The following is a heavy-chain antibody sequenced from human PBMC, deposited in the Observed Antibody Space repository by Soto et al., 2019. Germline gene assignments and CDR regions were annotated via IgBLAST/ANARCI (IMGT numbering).Heavy chain of an antibody. Sequence: QVQLVQSGAEVKEPGASVKVSCKASGYTFTAYALHWVRQAPGHRLEWMGWINAGNGDTKYSQKFQDRVTITRDTSESIAYMEMSSLRSEDTTVYYCARDVSSSIDCWGQGTLVIVSS. CDR1: GYTFTAYA. J-gene: IGHJ4*02. D-gene: IGHD6-6*01. CDR3: ARDVSSSIDC. V-gene: IGHV1-3*01. CDR2: INAGNGDT.